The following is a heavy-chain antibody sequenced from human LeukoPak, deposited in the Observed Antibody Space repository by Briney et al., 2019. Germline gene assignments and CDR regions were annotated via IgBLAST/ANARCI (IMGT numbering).Heavy chain of an antibody. CDR2: IYNSGST. J-gene: IGHJ6*03. Sequence: KPSETLSLTCTVSGYSISSGYYWGWIRQPPGKGLEWIGSIYNSGSTYYNPSLKSRVTISVDTSKNQFSLKLSSVTAADTAVYYCARSQGSYGSGRLIGYYYYMDVWGKGTTVTVSS. CDR1: GYSISSGYY. CDR3: ARSQGSYGSGRLIGYYYYMDV. V-gene: IGHV4-38-2*02. D-gene: IGHD3-10*01.